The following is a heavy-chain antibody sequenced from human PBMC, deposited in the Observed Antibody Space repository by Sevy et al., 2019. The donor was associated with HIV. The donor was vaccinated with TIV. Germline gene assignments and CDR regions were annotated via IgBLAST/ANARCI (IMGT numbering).Heavy chain of an antibody. V-gene: IGHV3-11*01. CDR1: GFTFRDYH. CDR2: ISSGGSTI. Sequence: GGSLRLSCAASGFTFRDYHMTWLRLAPGKGLEWVSYISSGGSTIHYADSVKGRFTISGDNAENAVYLQMNSLRVDDTAFYYCARAYSSGWYGDDGLDFWGPGTMVTVSS. J-gene: IGHJ3*01. CDR3: ARAYSSGWYGDDGLDF. D-gene: IGHD6-19*01.